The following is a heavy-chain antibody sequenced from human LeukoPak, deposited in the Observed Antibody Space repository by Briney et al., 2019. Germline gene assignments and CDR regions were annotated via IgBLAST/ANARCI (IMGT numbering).Heavy chain of an antibody. D-gene: IGHD6-13*01. J-gene: IGHJ4*02. CDR3: ARVTGYVMEDYFDY. V-gene: IGHV4-34*01. CDR2: INHSGST. Sequence: SETLSLTCAVYGGSFSGYYWSWIRQPPGKGLEWIGEINHSGSTNYNPSLKSRVTISVDTSRNQFSLKLSSVTAADTAVYYCARVTGYVMEDYFDYWGQGTLVTVSS. CDR1: GGSFSGYY.